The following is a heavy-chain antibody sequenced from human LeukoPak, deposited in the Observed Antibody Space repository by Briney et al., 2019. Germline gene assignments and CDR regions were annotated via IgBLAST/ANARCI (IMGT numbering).Heavy chain of an antibody. D-gene: IGHD6-13*01. J-gene: IGHJ4*02. CDR1: GGSISSSSYY. CDR2: INHSGST. CDR3: ARLGQPPHFDY. V-gene: IGHV4-39*07. Sequence: PSETLSLTCTVSGGSISSSSYYWGWIRQPPGKGLEWIGEINHSGSTNYNPSLKSRVTISVDTSKNQFSLKLSSVTAADTAVYYCARLGQPPHFDYWGQGTLVTVSS.